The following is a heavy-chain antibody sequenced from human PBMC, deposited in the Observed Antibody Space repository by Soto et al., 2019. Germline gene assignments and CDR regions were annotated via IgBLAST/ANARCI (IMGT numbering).Heavy chain of an antibody. Sequence: SETLSLTCTVSGGSISSGGYYWSWIRQHPGKGLEWVGYIYHTGSSYYNKSLKSEVAISVDTSRNQFSLKVSSVTAADTAIYFCARTTSRYIYNWFDSWGQGTLVTVSS. CDR2: IYHTGSS. CDR3: ARTTSRYIYNWFDS. V-gene: IGHV4-31*01. J-gene: IGHJ5*01. D-gene: IGHD3-9*01. CDR1: GGSISSGGYY.